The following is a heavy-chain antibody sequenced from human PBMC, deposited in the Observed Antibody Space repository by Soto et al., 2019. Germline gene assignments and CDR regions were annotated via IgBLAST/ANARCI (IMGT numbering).Heavy chain of an antibody. D-gene: IGHD2-15*01. CDR1: GFTVSSKY. CDR2: ISRGGSI. Sequence: EVQLVESGGGLVQPGGSLRLSCAASGFTVSSKYMSWVRQAPGKGLEWVSLISRGGSISYADSVKGRFTISRDNSENTLYLQMSTRVVEDTAVYYCTRGDVHCSGGTCYGIHMDVWGKGTTVTVSS. V-gene: IGHV3-66*01. CDR3: TRGDVHCSGGTCYGIHMDV. J-gene: IGHJ6*03.